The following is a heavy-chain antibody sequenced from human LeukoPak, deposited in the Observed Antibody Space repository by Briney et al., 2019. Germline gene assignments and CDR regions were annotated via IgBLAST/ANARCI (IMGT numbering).Heavy chain of an antibody. D-gene: IGHD4-23*01. CDR1: GFTFSSYA. CDR2: ISGSGGST. Sequence: PGGSLRLSCAASGFTFSSYAMSWVRQAPGKGLEWVSAISGSGGSTYYADSVKGRFTISRDNSKSTLYLQMNSLRAEDTAVYYCAKDVVYGGNSADYWGQGTLVTVSS. CDR3: AKDVVYGGNSADY. V-gene: IGHV3-23*01. J-gene: IGHJ4*02.